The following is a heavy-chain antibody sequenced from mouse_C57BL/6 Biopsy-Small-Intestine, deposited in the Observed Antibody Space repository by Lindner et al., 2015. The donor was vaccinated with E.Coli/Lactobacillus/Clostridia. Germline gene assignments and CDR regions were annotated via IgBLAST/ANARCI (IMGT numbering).Heavy chain of an antibody. Sequence: SVKVSCKASGYTFTGHYIHWLRQAPGQRFEWMGWINAASGDTTYAQKFQGRVTLTRDTSVNTAYMELNGLTSDDTAEYFCARDRRYIYDFWRGYFDFDSWGQGALVTVSS. D-gene: IGHD2-12*01. V-gene: IGHV1-84*02. CDR1: GYTFTGHY. CDR3: ARDRRYIYDFWRGYFDFDS. CDR2: INAASGDT. J-gene: IGHJ4*01.